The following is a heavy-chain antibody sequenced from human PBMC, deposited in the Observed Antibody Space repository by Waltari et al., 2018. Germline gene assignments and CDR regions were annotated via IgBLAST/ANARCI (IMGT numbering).Heavy chain of an antibody. CDR2: SIPILGKA. CDR3: ASEQVGAFSDY. J-gene: IGHJ4*02. D-gene: IGHD3-10*01. V-gene: IGHV1-69*08. Sequence: QVPLVPSWTEVKKPGSSFKVSCKASGGTFSSYTISWGRQAPRQGLEWMGRSIPILGKANYAQKFQGRVTINADKSTSTAYMELSSLRSEDTAVYYCASEQVGAFSDYWGQGTLVTVSS. CDR1: GGTFSSYT.